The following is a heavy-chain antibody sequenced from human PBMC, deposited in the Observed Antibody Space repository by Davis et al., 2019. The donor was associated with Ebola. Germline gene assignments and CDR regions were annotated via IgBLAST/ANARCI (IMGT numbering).Heavy chain of an antibody. CDR3: SPDGVFGYGY. Sequence: GGFLRLSCAVSGFTFSNAWMGWVRQAPGKGLGWVGRIKSKTDGGTTDYAPPVRGRFTVSSDDSKSTLYLQMDSLKTEDTGVYYCSPDGVFGYGYWGQGTLVSVSS. CDR1: GFTFSNAW. J-gene: IGHJ4*02. D-gene: IGHD3-3*01. V-gene: IGHV3-15*01. CDR2: IKSKTDGGTT.